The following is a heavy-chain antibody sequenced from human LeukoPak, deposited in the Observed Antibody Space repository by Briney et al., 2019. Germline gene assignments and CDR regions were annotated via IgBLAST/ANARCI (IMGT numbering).Heavy chain of an antibody. Sequence: PGRSLRLSCAASGFAFSSYAVHWVRQAPGKGLEWVAVISYDGSNKYYADSVKGRFTISRDNSKNTLYLQMNSLRAEDTAVYYCARDGYGLDTAMVSTIFDYWGQGTLVTVSS. V-gene: IGHV3-30-3*01. CDR3: ARDGYGLDTAMVSTIFDY. D-gene: IGHD5-18*01. J-gene: IGHJ4*02. CDR1: GFAFSSYA. CDR2: ISYDGSNK.